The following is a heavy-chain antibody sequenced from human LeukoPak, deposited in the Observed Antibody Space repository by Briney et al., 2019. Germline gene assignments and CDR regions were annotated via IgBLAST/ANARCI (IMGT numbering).Heavy chain of an antibody. CDR3: ARGYSSGWLPHYYYYYYMDV. D-gene: IGHD6-19*01. CDR2: INPSGDST. CDR1: GYTFTSYY. J-gene: IGHJ6*03. V-gene: IGHV1-46*01. Sequence: ASVKVSCKASGYTFTSYYIHWVRQAPGQGLEWMGKINPSGDSTNYAQKFQGRVTMTTDTSTSTVYMELSSLRSEDTAVYYCARGYSSGWLPHYYYYYYMDVWGKGTTVTISS.